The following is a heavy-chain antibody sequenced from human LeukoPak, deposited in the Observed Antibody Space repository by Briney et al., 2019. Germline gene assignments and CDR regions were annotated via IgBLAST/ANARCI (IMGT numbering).Heavy chain of an antibody. D-gene: IGHD3-10*01. Sequence: ASVKVSCKASGGTFSSYAISWVRQAPGQGLEWMGGIIPIFGTANYAQKFQGRVTITADESTSTAYMELSSLRSEDTAVYYCARDLGPITMVRGVRSDGVSFDYWGQGTLVTVSS. J-gene: IGHJ4*02. CDR2: IIPIFGTA. V-gene: IGHV1-69*13. CDR3: ARDLGPITMVRGVRSDGVSFDY. CDR1: GGTFSSYA.